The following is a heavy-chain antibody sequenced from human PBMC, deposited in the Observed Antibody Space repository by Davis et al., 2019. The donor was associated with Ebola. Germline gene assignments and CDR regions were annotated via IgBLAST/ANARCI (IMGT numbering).Heavy chain of an antibody. CDR3: ARRGYSGIYHGLGS. V-gene: IGHV5-51*01. CDR1: GYTFTHYW. CDR2: IYPGDSDT. Sequence: GESLKISCDSSGYTFTHYWIGWVRQLPGKGLEWMGNIYPGDSDTRYSPSFQGQVTISADKSIITAYLQWSSLKASDTAMYYCARRGYSGIYHGLGSWGQGTLVTVSS. D-gene: IGHD1-26*01. J-gene: IGHJ5*02.